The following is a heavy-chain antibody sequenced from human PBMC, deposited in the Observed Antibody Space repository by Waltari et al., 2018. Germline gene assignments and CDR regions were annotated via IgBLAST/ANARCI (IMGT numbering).Heavy chain of an antibody. CDR1: GFTVSSNY. V-gene: IGHV3-66*01. CDR2: IYSGGST. Sequence: EVQLVESGGGLVQPGGSLRLSCAASGFTVSSNYMSWVRQAPGKGLEWVSVIYSGGSTYYADSVKGRFTISRDNSKNMLYLQLNSLRAEDTAVYYCARKGGRGYTYGPFYYDSWGQGTLVTVSS. J-gene: IGHJ4*02. D-gene: IGHD5-18*01. CDR3: ARKGGRGYTYGPFYYDS.